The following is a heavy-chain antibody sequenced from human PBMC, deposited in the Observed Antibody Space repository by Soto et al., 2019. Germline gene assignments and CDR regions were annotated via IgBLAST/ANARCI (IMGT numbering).Heavy chain of an antibody. J-gene: IGHJ4*02. CDR2: ISGSGLST. D-gene: IGHD4-17*01. V-gene: IGHV3-23*01. Sequence: LRLSCAASGFTFSSYAMSWVRQAPGKGLEWVSGISGSGLSTNYTDSVKGRFTISRDNSKNTLYLQMNSLRAEDTAVYYCAKMTTRRFDYWGQGTLVTVSS. CDR1: GFTFSSYA. CDR3: AKMTTRRFDY.